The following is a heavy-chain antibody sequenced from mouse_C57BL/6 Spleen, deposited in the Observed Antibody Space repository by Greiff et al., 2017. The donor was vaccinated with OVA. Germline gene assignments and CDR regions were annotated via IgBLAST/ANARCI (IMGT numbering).Heavy chain of an antibody. Sequence: VQLQQSGAELVRPGASVKLSCTASGFNIKDDYMHWVKQRPEQGLEWIGWLAPENGATEYASKFKGKATITADPFSNTAYLQLSSLTSEDTAVYYCTKGLRKDAMDYWGQGTSGTVSS. D-gene: IGHD3-3*01. J-gene: IGHJ4*01. CDR2: LAPENGAT. CDR1: GFNIKDDY. V-gene: IGHV14-4*01. CDR3: TKGLRKDAMDY.